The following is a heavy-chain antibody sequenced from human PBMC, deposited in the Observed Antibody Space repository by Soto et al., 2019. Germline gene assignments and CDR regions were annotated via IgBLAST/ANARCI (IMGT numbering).Heavy chain of an antibody. CDR3: ARRGSGSYYDY. V-gene: IGHV3-23*01. J-gene: IGHJ4*02. CDR1: GFTFSSYA. Sequence: EVPLLESGGGLVQPGGSLRLSCAASGFTFSSYAMRWVRQAPGKGLEWVSAISGSGGSTYYADSVKGRFTISRDNSKNTVYLQMNSLRGEDTAGYYGARRGSGSYYDYWGQGTLVTVSS. CDR2: ISGSGGST. D-gene: IGHD1-26*01.